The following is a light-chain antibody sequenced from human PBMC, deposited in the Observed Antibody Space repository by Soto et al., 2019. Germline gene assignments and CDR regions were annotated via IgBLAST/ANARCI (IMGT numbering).Light chain of an antibody. CDR3: CSLTTSHTYV. J-gene: IGLJ1*01. V-gene: IGLV2-14*03. CDR1: SSDIGHYDY. Sequence: QSALTQPASVSGSPGQSITISCTGTSSDIGHYDYVSWYQQHPGKAPKLMIYHVTYRPSGVSNRYSGSKSGNSASLTISGLQADEEADYYCCSLTTSHTYVFVSGTKVTVL. CDR2: HVT.